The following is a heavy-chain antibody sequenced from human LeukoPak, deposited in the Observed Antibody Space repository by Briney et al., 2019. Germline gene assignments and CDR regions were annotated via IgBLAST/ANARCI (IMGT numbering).Heavy chain of an antibody. J-gene: IGHJ5*02. CDR2: IIPIFGTA. V-gene: IGHV1-69*13. Sequence: SVKVSCKASGYTFANYGIGWVRQAPGQGLEWMGGIIPIFGTANYAQKFQGRVTITADESTSTAYMELSSLRSEDTAVYYCARRHCCGGDRNWFDPWGQGTLVTVSS. D-gene: IGHD2-21*02. CDR3: ARRHCCGGDRNWFDP. CDR1: GYTFANYG.